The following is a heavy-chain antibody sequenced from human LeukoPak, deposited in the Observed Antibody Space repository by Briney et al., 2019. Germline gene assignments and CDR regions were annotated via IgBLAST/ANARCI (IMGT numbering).Heavy chain of an antibody. CDR3: AKDVDSSSWDYYGMDV. V-gene: IGHV3-23*01. J-gene: IGHJ6*04. D-gene: IGHD6-13*01. CDR1: GFTFSSYA. CDR2: ISGSGGST. Sequence: GGSLRLSCAASGFTFSSYAMTWFRQAPGKGLEWVSAISGSGGSTYYADSVKGRFTISRDNSKNTLYLQMNSLRAEDTAVYYCAKDVDSSSWDYYGMDVWGKGTTVTVSS.